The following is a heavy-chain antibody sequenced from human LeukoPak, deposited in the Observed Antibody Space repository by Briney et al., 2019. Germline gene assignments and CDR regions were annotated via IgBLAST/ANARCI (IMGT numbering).Heavy chain of an antibody. CDR2: IIPIFGTA. CDR1: GGTFSSYA. D-gene: IGHD1-26*01. Sequence: SVKVSCKASGGTFSSYAISWVRQAPGQGLEWMGGIIPIFGTANYAQKFQGRATITADESMSTAYMELSSLRSEDTAVYYCASPSGSYYAPDFDYWGQGTLVTVSS. CDR3: ASPSGSYYAPDFDY. V-gene: IGHV1-69*13. J-gene: IGHJ4*02.